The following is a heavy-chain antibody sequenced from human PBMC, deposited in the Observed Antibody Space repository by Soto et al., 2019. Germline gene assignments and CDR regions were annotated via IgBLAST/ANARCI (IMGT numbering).Heavy chain of an antibody. J-gene: IGHJ5*02. CDR2: INYSGRS. D-gene: IGHD2-8*02. V-gene: IGHV4-59*01. Sequence: QVQLQESGPGLVKSSETLSLTCSVSGDSSSTYYWGWIRQPPGKGLEWIGYINYSGRSNDNPSLKRRVRVSVDASKNQVSLKLTSVTAADTAVYYCARSYCPDSVSCNWFDPWGQGTLVVVSS. CDR3: ARSYCPDSVSCNWFDP. CDR1: GDSSSTYY.